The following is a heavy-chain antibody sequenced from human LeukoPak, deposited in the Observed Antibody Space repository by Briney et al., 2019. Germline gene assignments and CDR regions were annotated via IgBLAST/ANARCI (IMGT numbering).Heavy chain of an antibody. J-gene: IGHJ4*02. CDR3: GRLYYYDSSGLGLGY. D-gene: IGHD3-22*01. CDR1: GYTFTSYY. CDR2: INPSGGST. Sequence: GASVKVSCKASGYTFTSYYMYWVRQAPGQGLEWMGIINPSGGSTSYAQKFQGRVTMTRDMSTSTVYMELSSLRSEDTAVYYCGRLYYYDSSGLGLGYWGQGTLVTVSS. V-gene: IGHV1-46*01.